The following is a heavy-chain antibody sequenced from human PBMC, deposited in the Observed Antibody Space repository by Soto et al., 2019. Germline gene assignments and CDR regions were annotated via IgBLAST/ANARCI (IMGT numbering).Heavy chain of an antibody. CDR1: GGSISSGGYY. J-gene: IGHJ3*02. CDR3: ARGYGSGSPDAFDI. V-gene: IGHV4-31*03. D-gene: IGHD3-10*01. Sequence: PSETLSLTCTVSGGSISSGGYYWSWIRQHPGKGLEWIGYIYYSGSTYHNPSLKSRVTISVDTSKNQFSLKLSSVTAADTAVYYCARGYGSGSPDAFDIWGQGTMVTVSS. CDR2: IYYSGST.